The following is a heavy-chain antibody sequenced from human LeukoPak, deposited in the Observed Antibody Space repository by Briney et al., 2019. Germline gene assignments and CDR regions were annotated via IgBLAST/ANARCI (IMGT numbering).Heavy chain of an antibody. J-gene: IGHJ4*02. CDR1: GFTFSNYA. V-gene: IGHV3-23*01. D-gene: IGHD5-18*01. Sequence: GGSLRLSCVGSGFTFSNYAMSWVRQAPGKGLDWVSVISGSAHKIRYADSVKGRFTISRDNSENTVYLQMNNLRAEDTAVYYCASRITGYSSGYVYWGQGTLVTVSS. CDR2: ISGSAHKI. CDR3: ASRITGYSSGYVY.